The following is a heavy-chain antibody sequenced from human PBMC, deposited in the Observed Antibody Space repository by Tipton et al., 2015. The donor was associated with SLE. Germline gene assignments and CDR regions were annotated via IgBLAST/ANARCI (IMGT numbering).Heavy chain of an antibody. D-gene: IGHD1-26*01. V-gene: IGHV1-2*06. CDR3: ARATSGSFHY. Sequence: QSGAEVKKPGASVKVSCKASGYTFIFYYIHWLRQAPGQGLEWIGRINPSSGGTEFAQKFHDRVTMASDTSITTAYMELSRLKSDDTAVYYCARATSGSFHYWGQGTLVPVSS. CDR2: INPSSGGT. J-gene: IGHJ4*02. CDR1: GYTFIFYY.